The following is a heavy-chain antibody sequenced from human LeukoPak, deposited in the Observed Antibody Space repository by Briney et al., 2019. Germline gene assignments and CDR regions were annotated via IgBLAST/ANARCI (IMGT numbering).Heavy chain of an antibody. CDR3: ARAYCSSTSCSEFDY. CDR1: GGSISSGGYS. D-gene: IGHD2-2*01. J-gene: IGHJ4*02. Sequence: PSETLSLTCAVSGGSISSGGYSWSWIRQPPGKGLEWIGYIYHSGSTYYNPSLKSRVTISVDRSKSQFSLKLSSVTAADTAVYYCARAYCSSTSCSEFDYWGQGTLVTVSS. V-gene: IGHV4-30-2*01. CDR2: IYHSGST.